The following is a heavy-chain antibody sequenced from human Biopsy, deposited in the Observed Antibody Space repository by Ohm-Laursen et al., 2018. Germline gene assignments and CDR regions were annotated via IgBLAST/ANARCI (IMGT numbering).Heavy chain of an antibody. CDR1: GYSFTSYG. J-gene: IGHJ4*03. V-gene: IGHV1-18*01. Sequence: SVKVSCKTSGYSFTSYGMNWVRQAPGQGLEWVGWISPYFGNTNSTQKLQARVTLSTETSTDTAYMELRSLRYDDTAIYYCVREGLDCAGGTCYSGPLDLWGQGTLITVSS. CDR3: VREGLDCAGGTCYSGPLDL. CDR2: ISPYFGNT. D-gene: IGHD2-15*01.